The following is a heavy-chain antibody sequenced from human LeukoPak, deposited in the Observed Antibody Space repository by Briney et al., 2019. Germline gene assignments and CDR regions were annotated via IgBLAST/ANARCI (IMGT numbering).Heavy chain of an antibody. CDR2: IYYSGST. V-gene: IGHV4-59*11. D-gene: IGHD3-10*01. CDR1: GGSISSHY. CDR3: AREQMNYHGSGRQTNWFDP. Sequence: SETLSLTCTVSGGSISSHYWSWIRQPPGKGLEWIGYIYYSGSTNYNPSLKSRVTISVDTSKNQFSLKLSSVTAADTAVYYCAREQMNYHGSGRQTNWFDPWGQGTLVTVSS. J-gene: IGHJ5*02.